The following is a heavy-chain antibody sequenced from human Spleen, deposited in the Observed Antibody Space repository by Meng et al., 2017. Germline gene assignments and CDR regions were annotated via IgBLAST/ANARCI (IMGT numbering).Heavy chain of an antibody. Sequence: QVQLVQSGAEGKKPGASVKVSCKASGYTFTSYAMHWVRQAPGQRLEWMGWINAGNGNTKYSQKFQGRVTITRDTSASTAYMELSSLRSEDTAVYYCARKYYDSSGYRFDYWGQGTLVTVSS. CDR1: GYTFTSYA. V-gene: IGHV1-3*01. J-gene: IGHJ4*02. CDR2: INAGNGNT. CDR3: ARKYYDSSGYRFDY. D-gene: IGHD3-22*01.